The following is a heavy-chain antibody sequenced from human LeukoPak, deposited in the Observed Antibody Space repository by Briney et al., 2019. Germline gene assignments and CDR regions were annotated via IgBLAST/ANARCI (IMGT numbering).Heavy chain of an antibody. Sequence: GRSLRLSCAASGFTFSSYGMHWVRQAPGKGLEWVAVISYDGSNKYYAGSVKGRFTISRDNSKNTLYLQMNSLRAEDTAVYYCAKDKTWSGYSTYYYYGMDVWGQGTTVTVSS. CDR2: ISYDGSNK. CDR1: GFTFSSYG. D-gene: IGHD3-3*01. CDR3: AKDKTWSGYSTYYYYGMDV. V-gene: IGHV3-30*18. J-gene: IGHJ6*02.